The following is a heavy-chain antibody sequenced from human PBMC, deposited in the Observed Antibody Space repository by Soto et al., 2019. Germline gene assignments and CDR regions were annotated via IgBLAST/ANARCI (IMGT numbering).Heavy chain of an antibody. CDR2: ISYDGNIK. CDR1: GFTFSSYA. J-gene: IGHJ6*02. Sequence: PGGSLRLSCAASGFTFSSYAIHWVRQAPGKGLEWVAIISYDGNIKYYADSLKARFTISGDNFKNTLFLQMTSLIPEDTAMYYCAKDTAMGGIPYHYDRMDVWGQGTTVIVS. D-gene: IGHD5-18*01. V-gene: IGHV3-30-3*01. CDR3: AKDTAMGGIPYHYDRMDV.